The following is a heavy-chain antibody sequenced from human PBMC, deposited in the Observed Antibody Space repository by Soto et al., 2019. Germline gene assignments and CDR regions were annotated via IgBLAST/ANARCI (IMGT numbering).Heavy chain of an antibody. CDR3: ARHKITGIIDY. CDR2: INAGNGNT. J-gene: IGHJ4*02. D-gene: IGHD1-20*01. CDR1: GYTFTSYD. V-gene: IGHV1-3*01. Sequence: VASVKVSFKASGYTFTSYDMHWVRQAPGQRLEWMGWINAGNGNTKYSQKFQGRVTITRDTSASTAYMELSSLRSEDTAVYYCARHKITGIIDYWGQATLVTVSS.